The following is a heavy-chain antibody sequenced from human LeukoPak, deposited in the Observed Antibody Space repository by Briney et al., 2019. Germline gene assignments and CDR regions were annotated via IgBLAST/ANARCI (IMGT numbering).Heavy chain of an antibody. Sequence: SGPTLVNPTQTLRLTCTFSWFSLRTSGVGVGWILEPPGDALGWLAFLYWDDDKRYSPSLKSRLTITKDISKNQVVLTITNVYALDTATYFCARTLYVDIAMVGFDYWGEGTLVTVSS. CDR1: WFSLRTSGVG. CDR2: LYWDDDK. D-gene: IGHD5-18*01. V-gene: IGHV2-5*02. CDR3: ARTLYVDIAMVGFDY. J-gene: IGHJ4*02.